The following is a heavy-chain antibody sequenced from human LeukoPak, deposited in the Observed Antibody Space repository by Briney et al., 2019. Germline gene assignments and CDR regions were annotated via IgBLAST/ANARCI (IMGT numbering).Heavy chain of an antibody. V-gene: IGHV4-61*02. Sequence: PSETLSLTCTVSGGSISSGSYYWSWIRQPAGKGLEWIGRIYTSGSTNYNPSLKSRVTISVDTSKNQFSLKLGSVTAADTAVYYCARDTPAYSYGPLREYYHYYYMDVWGKGTTVTVSS. CDR1: GGSISSGSYY. D-gene: IGHD5-18*01. J-gene: IGHJ6*03. CDR3: ARDTPAYSYGPLREYYHYYYMDV. CDR2: IYTSGST.